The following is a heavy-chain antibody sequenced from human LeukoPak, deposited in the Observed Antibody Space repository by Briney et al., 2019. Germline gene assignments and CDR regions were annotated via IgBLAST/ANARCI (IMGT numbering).Heavy chain of an antibody. V-gene: IGHV3-21*01. Sequence: GGSLRLSCAASGFTFSSYSMNWVRQAPGKGLEWVSSISSSSSYIYYADSVKGRFTISRDNAKNSLYLQMNSLRAEDTAVYYRAISYSYADAFDIWGQGTMVTVSS. CDR2: ISSSSSYI. CDR1: GFTFSSYS. CDR3: AISYSYADAFDI. D-gene: IGHD5-18*01. J-gene: IGHJ3*02.